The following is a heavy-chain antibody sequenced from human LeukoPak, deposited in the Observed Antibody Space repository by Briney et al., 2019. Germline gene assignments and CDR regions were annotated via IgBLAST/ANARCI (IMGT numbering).Heavy chain of an antibody. CDR2: MNHSGST. CDR3: ARHAWQWLPFEH. D-gene: IGHD6-19*01. CDR1: GGSFSDDY. Sequence: PSETLSLTCDFYGGSFSDDYWSWVRQPPGKGLEWIGEMNHSGSTNYNPSLKSRVTMSVDRSKNRFSLNLSSVTAADTAMYYCARHAWQWLPFEHWGQGTLVTVSS. V-gene: IGHV4-34*01. J-gene: IGHJ4*02.